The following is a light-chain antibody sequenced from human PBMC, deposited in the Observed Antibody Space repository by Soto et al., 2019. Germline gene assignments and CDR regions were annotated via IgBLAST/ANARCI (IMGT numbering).Light chain of an antibody. Sequence: QAVVTQPPSVSGAPGQRVTISCTGSSSNIGAGYDVHWYQQLPGTAPKLLIYGNSNRPSGVPDRFSGSKSGTSASLAITGRQAEDEADYYCQSYDSSLSGPFYVFGAGTKLTVL. CDR1: SSNIGAGYD. CDR2: GNS. V-gene: IGLV1-40*01. CDR3: QSYDSSLSGPFYV. J-gene: IGLJ1*01.